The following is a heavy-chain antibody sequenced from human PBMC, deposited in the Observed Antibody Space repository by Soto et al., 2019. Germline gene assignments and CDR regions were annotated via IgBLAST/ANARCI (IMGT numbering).Heavy chain of an antibody. Sequence: QVQLVQSGAEVKKPGASVKVSCKASGYTFTSYYMHWVRQAPGQGLEWMGIINPSGGSTSYAQKFQGRVTMTRDTSTSTVYMELSSLRSEDTAVYYCAREVVPAAILDHYYGMDVWGQGTTVTVSS. CDR1: GYTFTSYY. CDR3: AREVVPAAILDHYYGMDV. CDR2: INPSGGST. V-gene: IGHV1-46*01. D-gene: IGHD2-2*02. J-gene: IGHJ6*02.